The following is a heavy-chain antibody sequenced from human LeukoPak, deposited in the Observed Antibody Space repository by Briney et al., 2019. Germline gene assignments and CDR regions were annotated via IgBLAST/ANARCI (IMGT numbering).Heavy chain of an antibody. V-gene: IGHV3-30*01. Sequence: GSLRLSCAASGFTFSSYAMHWVRQAPGKGLEWVAVIPYDGSNKYYADSVKGRFTISRDNSKNTLYLQMNSLRAEDTAVYYCARGLQLWLFCFDYWGQGTLVTVSS. D-gene: IGHD5-18*01. CDR3: ARGLQLWLFCFDY. CDR2: IPYDGSNK. J-gene: IGHJ4*02. CDR1: GFTFSSYA.